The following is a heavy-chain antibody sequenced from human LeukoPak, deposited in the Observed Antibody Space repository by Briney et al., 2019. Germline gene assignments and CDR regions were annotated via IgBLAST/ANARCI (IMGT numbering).Heavy chain of an antibody. D-gene: IGHD3-9*01. CDR1: GYTFTSYG. J-gene: IGHJ5*02. Sequence: PEASVKVSCKASGYTFTSYGISWVRQAPGQGLEWMGWINTNTGNPTYAQDFTGRFVFSLDTSVSTAYLQISSLKAEDTAVYYCARGYYDILTGSIKWFDPWGQRTLVTVSS. CDR2: INTNTGNP. V-gene: IGHV7-4-1*02. CDR3: ARGYYDILTGSIKWFDP.